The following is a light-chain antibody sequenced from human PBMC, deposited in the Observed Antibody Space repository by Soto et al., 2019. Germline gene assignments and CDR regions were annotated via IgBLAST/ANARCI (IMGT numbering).Light chain of an antibody. CDR3: QVWDSSNVV. Sequence: SYELTQPLSVSVALGQTARITCGGNNIGSKNVHWYQQKPGQAPVVVIYRDNKRPSGIPERFSGSNSGNTATLTISRAQAGDEADYYCQVWDSSNVVFGGGTKVTVL. V-gene: IGLV3-9*01. CDR1: NIGSKN. J-gene: IGLJ2*01. CDR2: RDN.